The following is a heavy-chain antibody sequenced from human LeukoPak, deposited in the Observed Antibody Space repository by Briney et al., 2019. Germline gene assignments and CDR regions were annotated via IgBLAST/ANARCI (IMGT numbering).Heavy chain of an antibody. CDR1: GFTFSSYS. J-gene: IGHJ4*02. D-gene: IGHD2-15*01. V-gene: IGHV3-21*01. CDR3: ASDLGYCSGGSCDSDY. Sequence: PGGSLRLSCAASGFTFSSYSMNWVRQAPGKGLEWVSSISSSSSYIYYADSVKGRFTISRDNAKNSLYLQMNSLRAEDTAVYYCASDLGYCSGGSCDSDYWGQGTLVTVSS. CDR2: ISSSSSYI.